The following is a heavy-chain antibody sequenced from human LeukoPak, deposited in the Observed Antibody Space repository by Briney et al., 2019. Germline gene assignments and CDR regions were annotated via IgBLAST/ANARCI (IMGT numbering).Heavy chain of an antibody. V-gene: IGHV1-2*02. CDR2: ISPRSGDT. J-gene: IGHJ4*02. CDR3: ARGREIHGGSDTKLDDY. CDR1: GYSFTDYY. Sequence: ASVKVSCKASGYSFTDYYMHGVRQALGQGLEWMGWISPRSGDTSYAQKFQGRVTMTRDTSINTVDMDLSGLTSDDTAVFYCARGREIHGGSDTKLDDYWGQGTLVTVSS. D-gene: IGHD3-10*01.